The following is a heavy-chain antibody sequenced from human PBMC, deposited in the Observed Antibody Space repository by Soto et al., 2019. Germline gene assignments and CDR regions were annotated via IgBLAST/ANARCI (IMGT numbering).Heavy chain of an antibody. CDR2: INHSGST. CDR1: GGSISSGGYY. Sequence: PSETLSLTCTVSGGSISSGGYYWSWIRQPPGKGLEWIGEINHSGSTNYNPSLKSRVTISVDTSKNQFSLKLSSVTAADTAVYYCARGAPDDYYDSSGYYYFDYWGQGTLVTVS. D-gene: IGHD3-22*01. J-gene: IGHJ4*02. V-gene: IGHV4-39*07. CDR3: ARGAPDDYYDSSGYYYFDY.